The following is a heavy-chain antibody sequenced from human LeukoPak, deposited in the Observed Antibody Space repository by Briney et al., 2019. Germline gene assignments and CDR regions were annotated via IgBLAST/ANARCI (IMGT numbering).Heavy chain of an antibody. Sequence: GGSLRLSCAASGFTFSTFAMIWVRQPPGKRLEWVSSIFPSGGEIHYADSVRGRFTISRDNSKSTLSLQMNSLRADDTAIYYCATYRQVLLPFESWGQGTLVTGSS. V-gene: IGHV3-23*01. J-gene: IGHJ4*02. CDR1: GFTFSTFA. D-gene: IGHD2-8*02. CDR3: ATYRQVLLPFES. CDR2: IFPSGGEI.